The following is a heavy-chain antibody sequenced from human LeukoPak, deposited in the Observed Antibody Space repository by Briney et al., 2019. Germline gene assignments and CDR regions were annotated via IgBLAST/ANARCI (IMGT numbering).Heavy chain of an antibody. CDR1: SGSIISDTYY. D-gene: IGHD3-3*01. V-gene: IGHV4-39*01. Sequence: SETLSLTCTVSSGSIISDTYYWGWIRQPPGKGLGWIGSIYYTGSSYYNMSLKSRVTMSVDTSKNQFSLKVTSVTAADTAVYYCARSIGVIYTVGGFDPWGQGTLVTVSS. CDR3: ARSIGVIYTVGGFDP. J-gene: IGHJ5*02. CDR2: IYYTGSS.